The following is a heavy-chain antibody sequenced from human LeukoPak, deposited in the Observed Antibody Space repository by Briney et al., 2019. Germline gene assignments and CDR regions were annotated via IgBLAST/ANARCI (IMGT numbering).Heavy chain of an antibody. CDR2: IIPIFGTA. D-gene: IGHD6-13*01. J-gene: IGHJ6*04. CDR1: GGTFSSYA. Sequence: GASVKVSCKASGGTFSSYAISWVRQAAGQGLEWMGGIIPIFGTANYAQKFQGRVTITADESTSTAYMELSSLRSEDTAVYYCARDRYVGSSYEMDVWGKGTTVTVSS. V-gene: IGHV1-69*13. CDR3: ARDRYVGSSYEMDV.